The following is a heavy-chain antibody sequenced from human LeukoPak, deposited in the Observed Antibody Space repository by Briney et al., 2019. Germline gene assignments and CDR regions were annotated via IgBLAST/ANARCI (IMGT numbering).Heavy chain of an antibody. CDR1: GYSFTSYW. J-gene: IGHJ5*02. CDR3: ARRVVGANEYNWFDP. Sequence: GESLKISCKGSGYSFTSYWIGWVRQMPGKGLERMGIIYPGDSDTRYSPSFQGQVTISADKSISTAYLQWSSLKASDTAMYYCARRVVGANEYNWFDPWGQGTLVTVSS. D-gene: IGHD1-26*01. V-gene: IGHV5-51*01. CDR2: IYPGDSDT.